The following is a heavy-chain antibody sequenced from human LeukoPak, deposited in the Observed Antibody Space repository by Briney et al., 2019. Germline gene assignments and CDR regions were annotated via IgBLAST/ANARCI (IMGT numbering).Heavy chain of an antibody. CDR2: ISAYNGNT. CDR1: GYTFTGYY. J-gene: IGHJ5*02. CDR3: ARVDGDYRNWFDP. V-gene: IGHV1-18*04. Sequence: ASVKVSCKASGYTFTGYYMHWVRQAPGQGLEWMGWISAYNGNTNYAQKLQGRVTMTTDTSTSTAYMELRSLRSDDTAVYYCARVDGDYRNWFDPWGQGTLVTVSS. D-gene: IGHD4-17*01.